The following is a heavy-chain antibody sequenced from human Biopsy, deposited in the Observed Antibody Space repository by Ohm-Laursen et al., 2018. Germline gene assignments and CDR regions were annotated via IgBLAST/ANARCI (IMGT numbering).Heavy chain of an antibody. CDR3: ARAGVGSDGTDSYYYGMDV. V-gene: IGHV1-46*01. Sequence: ASVKVSCKASGHTFATYHIYWVRQAPGQGLEWMGVISPSGATTSFSQKFQGRITMTRDTSTGTVYMDLNSLGSEDTAVYYCARAGVGSDGTDSYYYGMDVWGPGTTVTVSS. D-gene: IGHD5-24*01. CDR1: GHTFATYH. CDR2: ISPSGATT. J-gene: IGHJ6*02.